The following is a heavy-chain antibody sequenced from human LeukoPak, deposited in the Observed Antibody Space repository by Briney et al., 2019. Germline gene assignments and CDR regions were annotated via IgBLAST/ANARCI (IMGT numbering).Heavy chain of an antibody. D-gene: IGHD3-10*01. J-gene: IGHJ4*02. V-gene: IGHV1-69*13. Sequence: SVKVSCKASGGTFSSYAISWVRQAPGQGLEWMGGIIPIFGTANYAQKFQGRVTITADESTSAAYMELSSLRSEDTAVYYCARDYYGSGSNMDYWGQGTLVTVSS. CDR2: IIPIFGTA. CDR3: ARDYYGSGSNMDY. CDR1: GGTFSSYA.